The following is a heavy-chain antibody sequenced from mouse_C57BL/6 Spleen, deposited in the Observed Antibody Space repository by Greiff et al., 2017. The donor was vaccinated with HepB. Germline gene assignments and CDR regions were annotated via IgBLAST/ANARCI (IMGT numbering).Heavy chain of an antibody. D-gene: IGHD2-4*01. CDR3: TIYYDYDGEYYYAMDY. CDR2: IRNKANNHAT. J-gene: IGHJ4*01. Sequence: EVKLQESGGGLVQPGGSMKLSCAASGFTFSDAWMDWVRQSPEKGLEWVAEIRNKANNHATYYAESVKGRFTISRDDSKSSVYLQMNSLRAEDTGIYYCTIYYDYDGEYYYAMDYWGQGTSVTVSS. V-gene: IGHV6-6*01. CDR1: GFTFSDAW.